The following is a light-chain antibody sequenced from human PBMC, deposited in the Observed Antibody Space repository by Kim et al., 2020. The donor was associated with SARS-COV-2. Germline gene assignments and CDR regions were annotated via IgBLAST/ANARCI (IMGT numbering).Light chain of an antibody. J-gene: IGKJ4*02. CDR3: QKDNKAPLT. V-gene: IGKV1-33*01. CDR1: QDISNY. CDR2: AAS. Sequence: DIQMTQSPSSLSASVGDRVTITCQASQDISNYLTWYQQKPGKAPKFLIYAASNLETGVSSRFSGSGSGTHFTFTISSLQPEDVATYYCQKDNKAPLTFGGGTKVDIK.